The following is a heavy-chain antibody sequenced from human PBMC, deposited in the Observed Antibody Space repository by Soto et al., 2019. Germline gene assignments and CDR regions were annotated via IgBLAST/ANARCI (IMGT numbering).Heavy chain of an antibody. V-gene: IGHV4-34*01. CDR1: GGSFSGHY. CDR2: INHSGST. Sequence: QVQLQQWGAGLLKPSEPLSLTCAVYGGSFSGHYWTWIRQPPGKGLEWLGEINHSGSTKSNPSLKSRVTISVDTSKNQVSLKLSSVTAADTAVYYCARGFQRDAPDKFYLDSWGQGTLVSVSS. CDR3: ARGFQRDAPDKFYLDS. J-gene: IGHJ4*02.